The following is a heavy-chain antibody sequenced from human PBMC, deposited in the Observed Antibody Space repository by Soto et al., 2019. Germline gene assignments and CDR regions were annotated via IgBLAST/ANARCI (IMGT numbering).Heavy chain of an antibody. CDR1: GYTFTTYA. CDR3: AREGYCISTSCPPGSFDY. J-gene: IGHJ4*02. Sequence: GASVKVSCKASGYTFTTYAMHWVRQAPGQRLEWMVWISAGNGNTKYSQKFQGRVTMTTDTSTSTAYMELRSLRSDDTAVYYCAREGYCISTSCPPGSFDYWGQGTLVTVSS. D-gene: IGHD2-2*01. CDR2: ISAGNGNT. V-gene: IGHV1-3*01.